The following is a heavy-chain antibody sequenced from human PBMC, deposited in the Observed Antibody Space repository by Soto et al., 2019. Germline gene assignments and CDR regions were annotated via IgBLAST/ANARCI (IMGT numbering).Heavy chain of an antibody. J-gene: IGHJ4*02. CDR3: ARGAKVIWNYLYFDS. V-gene: IGHV4-31*03. Sequence: SETLSLTCTVSGGSISSGGYYWSWIRQHPGKGLEWIGYIYYSGSTYYNPSLKSRVTISVDTSKDQFSLDLTSVTAADTAVYFCARGAKVIWNYLYFDSWGQGTLVTVSS. D-gene: IGHD1-7*01. CDR2: IYYSGST. CDR1: GGSISSGGYY.